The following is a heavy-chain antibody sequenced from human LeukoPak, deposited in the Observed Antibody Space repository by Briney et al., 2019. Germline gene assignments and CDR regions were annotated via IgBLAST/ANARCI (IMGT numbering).Heavy chain of an antibody. V-gene: IGHV4-59*01. CDR1: GGSISGYY. D-gene: IGHD6-13*01. J-gene: IGHJ4*02. CDR3: ARSSSSWYGY. CDR2: IYYSGST. Sequence: SETLSLTCTVSGGSISGYYWSWIRQPPGKGLEWIGYIYYSGSTNYNPSLKSRVTISVDTSKNQFSLKLSSVTAADTAVYYCARSSSSWYGYWGQGTLVTVSS.